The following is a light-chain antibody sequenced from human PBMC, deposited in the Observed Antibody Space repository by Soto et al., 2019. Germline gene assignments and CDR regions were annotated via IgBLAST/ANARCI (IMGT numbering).Light chain of an antibody. CDR1: QSVSSN. CDR2: GAS. CDR3: QQYNNWPPT. J-gene: IGKJ5*01. V-gene: IGKV3-15*01. Sequence: EIVMTQSPATLSVSPGERATLSCRASQSVSSNLAWYQQKPGRAPGLIIYGASTRATGIPARFSGSGSGTELTITISSLQSEDFEVYYGQQYNNWPPTFGQGTRLEIK.